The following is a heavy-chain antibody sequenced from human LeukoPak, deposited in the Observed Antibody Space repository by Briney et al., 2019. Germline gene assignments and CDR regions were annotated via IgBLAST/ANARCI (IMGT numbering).Heavy chain of an antibody. V-gene: IGHV3-49*03. CDR1: GFTFGDYA. CDR2: IRSKAYGGTT. J-gene: IGHJ2*01. D-gene: IGHD1-7*01. CDR3: TRELRYNWNFEIYWYFDL. Sequence: GGSLRLSCTASGFTFGDYAMSWFRQAPGKGLEWVGFIRSKAYGGTTEYAASVKGRFTISRDDSKGIAYLQMNSLKTEDTAVYYCTRELRYNWNFEIYWYFDLWGRGTLVTVSS.